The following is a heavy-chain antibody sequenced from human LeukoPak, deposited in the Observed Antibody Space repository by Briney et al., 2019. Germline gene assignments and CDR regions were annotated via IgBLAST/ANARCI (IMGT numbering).Heavy chain of an antibody. Sequence: GGSLRLSCAVSGFMFATYGMHWVRQAPGKGLEWVALISFDGSEKYYADSVKGRFTISRDNSKNTLYLQMNSLRAEDTAVYYCAKVRGYSYGQNFDYWGQGTLVTVSS. D-gene: IGHD5-18*01. J-gene: IGHJ4*02. CDR3: AKVRGYSYGQNFDY. CDR1: GFMFATYG. CDR2: ISFDGSEK. V-gene: IGHV3-30*18.